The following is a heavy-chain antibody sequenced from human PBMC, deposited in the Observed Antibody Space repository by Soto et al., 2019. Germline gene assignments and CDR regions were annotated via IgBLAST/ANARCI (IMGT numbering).Heavy chain of an antibody. CDR2: ISHSGST. V-gene: IGHV4-34*01. J-gene: IGHJ6*03. CDR3: ARGEIVVVPAAMLGYYYYYMDV. Sequence: SETLSLTCAVYGGSFSGYYWSWIRQPPGKGLEWIGEISHSGSTNYNPSLKSRVTISVDTSKNQFSLQLNSVTPEDTAVYYCARGEIVVVPAAMLGYYYYYMDVWGKGTTVTVSS. D-gene: IGHD2-2*01. CDR1: GGSFSGYY.